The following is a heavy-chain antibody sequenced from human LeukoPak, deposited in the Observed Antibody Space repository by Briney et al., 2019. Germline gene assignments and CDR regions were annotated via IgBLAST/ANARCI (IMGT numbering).Heavy chain of an antibody. J-gene: IGHJ5*02. CDR3: TRVMWQLERRRNWFDP. CDR2: IRSKAYGGTT. Sequence: PGGSLRLSCAASGFTFSSYSMNWVRQAPGKGLEWVGFIRSKAYGGTTEYAAPVKGRFTISRDDSKSIAYLQMNSLKTEDTAVYYCTRVMWQLERRRNWFDPWGQGTLVTVSS. D-gene: IGHD1-1*01. CDR1: GFTFSSYS. V-gene: IGHV3-49*04.